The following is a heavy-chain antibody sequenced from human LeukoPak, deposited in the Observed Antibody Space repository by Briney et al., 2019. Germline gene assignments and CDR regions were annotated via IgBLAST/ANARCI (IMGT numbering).Heavy chain of an antibody. D-gene: IGHD5-18*01. Sequence: KTSETLSLTCTVSGGSISSSSYYWGWIRQPPGKGLEWIGSIYYSGSTYYNPSLKSRVTISVDTSKNQFSLKLSSVTAADTAVYYCARHEAGYSYGALDYWGQGTLVTVSS. CDR2: IYYSGST. CDR3: ARHEAGYSYGALDY. J-gene: IGHJ4*02. V-gene: IGHV4-39*01. CDR1: GGSISSSSYY.